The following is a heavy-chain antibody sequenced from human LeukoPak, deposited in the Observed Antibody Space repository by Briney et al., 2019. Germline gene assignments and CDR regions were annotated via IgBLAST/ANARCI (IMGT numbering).Heavy chain of an antibody. V-gene: IGHV4-59*08. CDR1: GGSISSYY. J-gene: IGHJ4*02. D-gene: IGHD6-13*01. CDR2: IYYSGST. CDR3: ARHVKIAAAGTGTFDY. Sequence: PSETLSLTCTVSGGSISSYYWSWIRQPPGKGLEWIGYIYYSGSTNYNPSLKSRVTISVDTSKNQFSLKLSSVTAADTAVYYCARHVKIAAAGTGTFDYWGQGTLVTVSS.